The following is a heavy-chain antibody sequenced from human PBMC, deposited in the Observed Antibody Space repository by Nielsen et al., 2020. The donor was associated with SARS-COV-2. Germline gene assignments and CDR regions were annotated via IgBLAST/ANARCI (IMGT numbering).Heavy chain of an antibody. CDR1: GGSIKTASYY. D-gene: IGHD2-15*01. Sequence: SETLSLTCTVSGGSIKTASYYWSWIRQPPGKGLEWIGEINHSGSTNYNPSLKSRVTISVDTSKNQFSLKLSSVTAADTGMYFCAREFSDCSVDPCHRLGFDPWGQGTLVTVSP. CDR3: AREFSDCSVDPCHRLGFDP. V-gene: IGHV4-39*07. CDR2: INHSGST. J-gene: IGHJ5*02.